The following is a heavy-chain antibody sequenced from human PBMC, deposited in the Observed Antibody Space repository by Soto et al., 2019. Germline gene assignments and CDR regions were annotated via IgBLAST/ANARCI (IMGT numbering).Heavy chain of an antibody. CDR2: ISGSGGST. D-gene: IGHD2-2*01. J-gene: IGHJ5*02. V-gene: IGHV3-23*01. CDR1: GFTFSSYA. Sequence: GGSLRLSCAASGFTFSSYAMSWVRQAPGKGLEWVSAISGSGGSTYYADSVKGRFTISRDNSKNTLYLQMNSLRAEDTAVYYCAKDRKIYCSSTSCSDWFDPWGQGTLVTVSS. CDR3: AKDRKIYCSSTSCSDWFDP.